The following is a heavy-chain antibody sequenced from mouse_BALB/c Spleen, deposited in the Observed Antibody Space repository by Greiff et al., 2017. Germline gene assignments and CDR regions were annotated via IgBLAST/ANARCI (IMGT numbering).Heavy chain of an antibody. CDR3: ARGGGYGSSRGPFAY. J-gene: IGHJ3*01. CDR1: GYTFTDYN. Sequence: EVQLQQSGPELVKPGASVKISCKASGYTFTDYNMHWVKQSHGKSLEWIGDIYPYNGGTGYNQKFKSKATLTVDNSSSTAYMELRSLTSEDSAVYYWARGGGYGSSRGPFAYGGQGTLVTVSA. CDR2: IYPYNGGT. V-gene: IGHV1S29*02. D-gene: IGHD1-1*01.